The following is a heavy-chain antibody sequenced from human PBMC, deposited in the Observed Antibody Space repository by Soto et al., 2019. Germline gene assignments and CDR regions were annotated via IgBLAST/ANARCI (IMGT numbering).Heavy chain of an antibody. CDR3: ARVAALNYYYRMDV. V-gene: IGHV3-7*04. J-gene: IGHJ6*02. CDR1: GFTFSSYW. Sequence: EVQLVESGGGLVQPGGSLRLSCAASGFTFSSYWMSWVRQAPGKGLEWVANIKQDGSEKYYVDSVKGRFTISRDNAKNSLYLQMNSLRAEDTAVYYCARVAALNYYYRMDVWGQGTTVTVSS. CDR2: IKQDGSEK. D-gene: IGHD2-15*01.